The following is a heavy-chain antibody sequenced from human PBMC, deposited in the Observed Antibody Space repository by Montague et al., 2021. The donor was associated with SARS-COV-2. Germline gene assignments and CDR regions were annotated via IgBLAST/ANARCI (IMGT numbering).Heavy chain of an antibody. J-gene: IGHJ3*02. CDR2: IYYSGST. CDR3: ARHALAGITIFGVVTPRGAFDT. V-gene: IGHV4-39*01. Sequence: SETLSLTRTVSGGSISSSSYYWGWIRQPPGKGLEWIGSIYYSGSTYYNPSLKSRVTKYVETSKNQFSLKVSSVTAADTAVYYCARHALAGITIFGVVTPRGAFDTWGQGTMVTVSS. CDR1: GGSISSSSYY. D-gene: IGHD3-3*01.